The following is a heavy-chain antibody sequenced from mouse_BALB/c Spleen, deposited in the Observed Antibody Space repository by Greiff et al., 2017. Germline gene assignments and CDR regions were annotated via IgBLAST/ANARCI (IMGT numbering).Heavy chain of an antibody. CDR2: IYPGDGDT. D-gene: IGHD2-3*01. Sequence: QVQLQQSGAELVRPGSSVKISCKASGYAFSSYWMNWVKQRPGQGLEWIGQIYPGDGDTNYNGKFKGKATLTADKSSSTAYMQLSSLTSEDSAVYYCTRKRDGYSFAYWGQGTLVTVSA. V-gene: IGHV1-80*01. CDR1: GYAFSSYW. CDR3: TRKRDGYSFAY. J-gene: IGHJ3*01.